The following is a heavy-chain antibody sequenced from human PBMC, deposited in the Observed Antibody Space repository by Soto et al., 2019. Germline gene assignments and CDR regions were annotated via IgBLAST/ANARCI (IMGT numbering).Heavy chain of an antibody. CDR2: INPTSGGT. J-gene: IGHJ6*01. D-gene: IGHD3-3*01. Sequence: DSVKVCFKASGYPFTGYYMHLVRQAPGQGLEWMGWINPTSGGTNYAQKFQGRVTMTRYTSISTAYMELSRLRSDDTAVYYCARDFQAIFGVVIPYYYYGMDVWGQGTTVTVSS. CDR1: GYPFTGYY. V-gene: IGHV1-2*02. CDR3: ARDFQAIFGVVIPYYYYGMDV.